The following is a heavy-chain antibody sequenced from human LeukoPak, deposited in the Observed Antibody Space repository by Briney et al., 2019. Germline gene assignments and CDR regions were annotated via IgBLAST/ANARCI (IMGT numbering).Heavy chain of an antibody. D-gene: IGHD3-22*01. CDR2: TRYDGNNK. Sequence: GGSLRLSCAASGYTFSSYGMHWVRQAPGKGLEWVAFTRYDGNNKYYADSVKGRFTISRDNSKNTVYLQMNSLRAEDTAVYYCAKDPTHFRVWDDYDNTRLNYWGQGTLVTVSS. V-gene: IGHV3-30*02. J-gene: IGHJ4*02. CDR1: GYTFSSYG. CDR3: AKDPTHFRVWDDYDNTRLNY.